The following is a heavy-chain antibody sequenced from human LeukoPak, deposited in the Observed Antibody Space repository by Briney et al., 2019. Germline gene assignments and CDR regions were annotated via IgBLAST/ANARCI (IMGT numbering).Heavy chain of an antibody. J-gene: IGHJ4*02. CDR3: ARANYGDHALRLFYYFDY. V-gene: IGHV3-48*04. Sequence: KSGGSLRLSCAASGFTFSSYSMNWVRQAPGKGLEWVSYISSSSSTTSYADSVKGRFTISRDNAKNSLYLQMNSLRAEDTAVYYCARANYGDHALRLFYYFDYWGQGTLVTVSP. CDR1: GFTFSSYS. D-gene: IGHD4-17*01. CDR2: ISSSSSTT.